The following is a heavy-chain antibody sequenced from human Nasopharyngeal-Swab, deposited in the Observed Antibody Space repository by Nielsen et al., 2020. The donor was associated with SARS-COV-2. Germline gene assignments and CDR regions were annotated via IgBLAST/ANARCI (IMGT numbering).Heavy chain of an antibody. CDR3: ARVRVAGTYYYYYYTDV. Sequence: GESLKISCAASGFTFSSYWMSWVRQAPGKGLEWVANIKQDGSEKYYVDSVKGRFTISRDNAKNSLYLQMNSLRAEDTAVYYCARVRVAGTYYYYYYTDVWGKGTTVTVSS. J-gene: IGHJ6*03. CDR1: GFTFSSYW. CDR2: IKQDGSEK. V-gene: IGHV3-7*03. D-gene: IGHD6-19*01.